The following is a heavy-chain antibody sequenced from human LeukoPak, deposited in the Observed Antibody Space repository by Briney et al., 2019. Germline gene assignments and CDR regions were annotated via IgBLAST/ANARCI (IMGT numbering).Heavy chain of an antibody. CDR3: ARNFVGSITSDFDS. V-gene: IGHV3-74*01. Sequence: GGSLRLSCAASGFSFSSYWMHWVRQVPGKGLVWVSRIHGDGTITNYEDSVKGRFTISRDNARNTLYLQLNSLRAEDTAIYYCARNFVGSITSDFDSWGQGTQVTVSS. CDR1: GFSFSSYW. CDR2: IHGDGTIT. J-gene: IGHJ4*02. D-gene: IGHD3-3*01.